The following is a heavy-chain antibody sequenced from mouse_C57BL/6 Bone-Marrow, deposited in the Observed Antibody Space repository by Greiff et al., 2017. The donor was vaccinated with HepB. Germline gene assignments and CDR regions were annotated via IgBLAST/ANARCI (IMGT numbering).Heavy chain of an antibody. CDR1: GYTFTSYW. CDR2: IDPSDSET. V-gene: IGHV1-52*01. CDR3: ARRGPSLAGYYFDY. Sequence: QVQLQQPGAELVRPGSSVKLSCKASGYTFTSYWMHWVKQRPIQGLEWIGNIDPSDSETHYNQKFKDKATLTVDKASSTAYMPLSSLTSEDSAVYYCARRGPSLAGYYFDYWGQGTTLTVSS. J-gene: IGHJ2*01.